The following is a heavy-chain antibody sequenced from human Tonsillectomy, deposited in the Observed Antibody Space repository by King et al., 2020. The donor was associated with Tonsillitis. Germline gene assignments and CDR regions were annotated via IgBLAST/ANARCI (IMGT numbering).Heavy chain of an antibody. Sequence: VQLEASGGGLVKPGESLRLSCAASGFTFSSYSMNWVRQAPGKGLEWVSSISSSSIYIYYADSVKGRFTISRDNAKNSLSLQMNSLRAEDTAVYYCARDIRPQYSFDYWGQGTLVAVSS. D-gene: IGHD1-14*01. CDR3: ARDIRPQYSFDY. J-gene: IGHJ4*02. CDR1: GFTFSSYS. V-gene: IGHV3-21*01. CDR2: ISSSSIYI.